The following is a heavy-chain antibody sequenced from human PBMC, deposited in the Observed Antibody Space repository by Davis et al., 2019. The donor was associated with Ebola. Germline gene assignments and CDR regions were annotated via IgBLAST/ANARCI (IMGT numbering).Heavy chain of an antibody. J-gene: IGHJ4*02. CDR1: GGSFSGYY. CDR3: ARGRRIRDGYNYGYFDY. D-gene: IGHD5-24*01. CDR2: INHSGVT. V-gene: IGHV4-34*01. Sequence: PSETLSLTCAVYGGSFSGYYWTWIRQSPGKGLEWIGQINHSGVTTYNPSLKSRVTISVDTSKNQFSLKLSSVTAADTAVYYCARGRRIRDGYNYGYFDYWGQGTLVTVSS.